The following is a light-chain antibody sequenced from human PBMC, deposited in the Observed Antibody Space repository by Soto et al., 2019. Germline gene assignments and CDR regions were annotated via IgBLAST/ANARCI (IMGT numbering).Light chain of an antibody. CDR3: AAWDDSLNGPGV. CDR2: SNN. J-gene: IGLJ3*02. V-gene: IGLV1-47*01. Sequence: QSVLTQPPSASGTPGQRVTISCSGSSSNIGTNYVYWYQQLPGTAPKLLIYSNNQRPSGVPDRFSGSKSGTSASLAISELRSEDEADYFCAAWDDSLNGPGVFGGGTKLTVL. CDR1: SSNIGTNY.